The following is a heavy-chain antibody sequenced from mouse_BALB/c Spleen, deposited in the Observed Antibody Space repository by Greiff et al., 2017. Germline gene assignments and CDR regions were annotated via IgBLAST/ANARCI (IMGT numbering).Heavy chain of an antibody. D-gene: IGHD1-1*01. J-gene: IGHJ2*01. CDR2: ISSGGSYT. Sequence: EVKVVESGGGLVKPGGSLKLSCAASGFTFSSYAMSWVRQSPEKRLEWVAEISSGGSYTYYPDTVTGRFTISRDNAKNTLYLEMSSLRSEDTAMYYCARERNGKGYFDYWGQGTTLTVSS. V-gene: IGHV5-9-4*01. CDR1: GFTFSSYA. CDR3: ARERNGKGYFDY.